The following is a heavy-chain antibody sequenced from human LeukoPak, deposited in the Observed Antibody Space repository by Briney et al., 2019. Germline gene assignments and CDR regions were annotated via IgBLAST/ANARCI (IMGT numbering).Heavy chain of an antibody. Sequence: SETLSLTCTVSGGSIRSYYWSWIRQPPGKGLDWIGYIYNSGSTNYNPSLKSRVTMSVDTSKNQFSLKLSSVTAADTAVYYCARGKSEYTTSSRYYYYYMDVWGKGTTVTVSS. D-gene: IGHD6-6*01. CDR2: IYNSGST. CDR1: GGSIRSYY. V-gene: IGHV4-59*08. J-gene: IGHJ6*03. CDR3: ARGKSEYTTSSRYYYYYMDV.